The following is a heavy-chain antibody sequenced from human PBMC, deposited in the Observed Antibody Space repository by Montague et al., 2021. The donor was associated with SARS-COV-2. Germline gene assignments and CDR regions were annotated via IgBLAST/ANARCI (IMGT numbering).Heavy chain of an antibody. J-gene: IGHJ4*02. CDR3: AGTPVSGYHGGFDY. CDR1: GGSISSYY. CDR2: IFTSGTT. V-gene: IGHV4-4*07. Sequence: SETLSLTCTVSGGSISSYYWSWIRRPAGKGLEWIGRIFTSGTTNYSPSLKSRVTMSVDTSKNQFSLTLSSVTAADTAVYYCAGTPVSGYHGGFDYWGQGTLVTVSS. D-gene: IGHD5-18*01.